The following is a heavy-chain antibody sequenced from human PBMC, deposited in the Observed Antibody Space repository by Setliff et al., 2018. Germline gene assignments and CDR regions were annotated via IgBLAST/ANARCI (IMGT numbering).Heavy chain of an antibody. D-gene: IGHD3-3*01. CDR1: GGSISSGSYY. CDR3: AREQSNYDFWSGYYGSYYYYMDV. Sequence: SETLSLTCTVSGGSISSGSYYWSWIRQPAGKGLEWIGHICTSGSTNYNPSLKSRVTISVDTSKNQFSLKLSSVTAADTAVYYCAREQSNYDFWSGYYGSYYYYMDVWGKGTTVTVSS. J-gene: IGHJ6*03. CDR2: ICTSGST. V-gene: IGHV4-61*09.